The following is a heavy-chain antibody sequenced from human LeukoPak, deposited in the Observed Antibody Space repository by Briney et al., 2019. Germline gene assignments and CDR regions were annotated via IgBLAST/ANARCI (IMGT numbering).Heavy chain of an antibody. CDR3: AREIAAAGTAVDY. J-gene: IGHJ4*02. Sequence: GASVKVSCKASGYTFSSYGISWVRQAPGQGLEWMGWINTNTGNPTYAQGFTGRFVFSLDTSVSTAYLQISSLKAEDTAVYYCAREIAAAGTAVDYWGQGTLVTVSS. V-gene: IGHV7-4-1*02. CDR1: GYTFSSYG. D-gene: IGHD6-13*01. CDR2: INTNTGNP.